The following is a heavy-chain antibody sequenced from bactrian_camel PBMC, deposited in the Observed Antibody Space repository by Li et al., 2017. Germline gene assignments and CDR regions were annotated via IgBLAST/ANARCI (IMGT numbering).Heavy chain of an antibody. V-gene: IGHV3S42*01. J-gene: IGHJ4*01. CDR2: LDTNGGP. CDR3: AANKFCERLCDWRCRVVTPYNY. CDR1: GHTRSNYC. Sequence: EVQLVESGGGLVQPGGSLRLSCSISGHTRSNYCVGWFRQTPEAEREGVAVLDTNGGPSYSDSVKGRFIISRASARNTLYLQMNSLKTEDAAVYYCAANKFCERLCDWRCRVVTPYNYWGQGTQVTVS. D-gene: IGHD4*01.